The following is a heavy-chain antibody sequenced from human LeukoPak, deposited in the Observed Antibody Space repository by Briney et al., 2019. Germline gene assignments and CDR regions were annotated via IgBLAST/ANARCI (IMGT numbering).Heavy chain of an antibody. D-gene: IGHD1-7*01. CDR3: AKDERNWNYNLASQTYD. Sequence: QPGGSLRLSCAASGFTVSSNEMSWVRQAPGKGLEWVSSISGGSTYYADSVKGRFTVSRDNSKNTLYLQMSSLRAEDTAVYYCAKDERNWNYNLASQTYDWGQGTLVTVSS. CDR1: GFTVSSNE. V-gene: IGHV3-38-3*01. J-gene: IGHJ4*02. CDR2: ISGGST.